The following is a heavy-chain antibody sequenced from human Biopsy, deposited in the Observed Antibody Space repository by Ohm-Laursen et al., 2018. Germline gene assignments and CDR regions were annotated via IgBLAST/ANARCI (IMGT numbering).Heavy chain of an antibody. CDR3: ARSARLSPYFDY. CDR1: GFSFSDYY. J-gene: IGHJ4*02. V-gene: IGHV3-11*01. D-gene: IGHD6-19*01. Sequence: GSLRLSCAASGFSFSDYYMTWIRQAPGKGLEWVSYISSNSGDTRSYADSVKGRFTISRDNARNSLYLQMSSLRAEDTAAYYCARSARLSPYFDYWGQGILVTVSS. CDR2: ISSNSGDTR.